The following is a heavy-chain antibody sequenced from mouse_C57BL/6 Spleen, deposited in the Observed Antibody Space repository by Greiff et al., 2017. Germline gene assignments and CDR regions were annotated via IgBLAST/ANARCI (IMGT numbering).Heavy chain of an antibody. Sequence: VQLQQSGAELVRPGASVKLSCKASGYTFTDYYINWVKQRPGQGLEWIGRIYPGSGNTYYNEKFKGKATLTAEKSSSTAYMQLRSLTSEDFAVCFCARWDVYDEDFDVWGTGTTVTVSS. D-gene: IGHD1-1*01. J-gene: IGHJ1*03. CDR3: ARWDVYDEDFDV. CDR1: GYTFTDYY. CDR2: IYPGSGNT. V-gene: IGHV1-76*01.